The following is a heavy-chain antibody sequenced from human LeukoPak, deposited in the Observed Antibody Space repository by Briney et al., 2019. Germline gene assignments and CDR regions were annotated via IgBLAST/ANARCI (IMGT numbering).Heavy chain of an antibody. D-gene: IGHD2-21*02. CDR2: IRYDGSNK. Sequence: GGSLRLSCAASGFTFSSYGMHWVRQAPGKGLEWVAVIRYDGSNKYYADSVKGRFTISRDNSKNTLYLQMNSLRAEDTAVYYCATSHTYCGGDCYFPFDYWGQGTLVTVSS. CDR1: GFTFSSYG. V-gene: IGHV3-33*01. CDR3: ATSHTYCGGDCYFPFDY. J-gene: IGHJ4*02.